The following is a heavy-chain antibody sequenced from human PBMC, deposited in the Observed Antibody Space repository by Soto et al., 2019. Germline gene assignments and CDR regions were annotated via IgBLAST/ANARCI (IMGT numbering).Heavy chain of an antibody. CDR2: IKQDGNEK. J-gene: IGHJ5*02. Sequence: PGGSLRLSCAASGFTLSNYWMNWVRQAPGKGLEWVANIKQDGNEKYYVDSVKGRFTISRDNAKNSLYLQMNSLRAEDTAVCYSARDTNYYGSGPGLHPWGQGPLVTVSS. CDR1: GFTLSNYW. V-gene: IGHV3-7*01. D-gene: IGHD3-10*01. CDR3: ARDTNYYGSGPGLHP.